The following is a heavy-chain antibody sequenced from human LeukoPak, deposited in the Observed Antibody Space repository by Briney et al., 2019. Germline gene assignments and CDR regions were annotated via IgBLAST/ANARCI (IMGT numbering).Heavy chain of an antibody. V-gene: IGHV7-4-1*02. CDR3: ARPKLRWSAYYYMDV. Sequence: EASVKVSCKASGYTFTNYSMNWVRQAPGQGLEWMRRINTNTGNPTYAQGFTGRFVFSLDTSVSTAYLQISSLKAEDTAVYYCARPKLRWSAYYYMDVWGKGTTVTVSS. CDR2: INTNTGNP. CDR1: GYTFTNYS. D-gene: IGHD4-23*01. J-gene: IGHJ6*03.